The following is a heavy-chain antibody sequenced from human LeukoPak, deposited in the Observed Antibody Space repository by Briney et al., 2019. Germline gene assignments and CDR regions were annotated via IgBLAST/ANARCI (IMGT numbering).Heavy chain of an antibody. V-gene: IGHV3-64D*09. Sequence: GESLKISCSASGFTFSRYAMHWVRQAPGKGLEYVSGINDNGGRTHYGDSVKGRFSISRDNSMNTLHLQMSTLRAEDTALYYCVKDVGGSYAFDYWGQGILVTVAS. CDR2: INDNGGRT. CDR1: GFTFSRYA. CDR3: VKDVGGSYAFDY. J-gene: IGHJ4*02. D-gene: IGHD1-26*01.